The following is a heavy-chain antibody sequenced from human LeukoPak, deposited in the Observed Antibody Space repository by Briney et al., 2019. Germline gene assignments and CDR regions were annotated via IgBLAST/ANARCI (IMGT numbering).Heavy chain of an antibody. CDR1: GGSFSGYY. CDR2: INHSGST. Sequence: PSETLSLTCAVYGGSFSGYYWSWTRQPPGKGLEWIGEINHSGSTNYNPSLKSRVTISVDTSKNQFSLKLSSVTAADTAVYYCASAVPGYDSSGYHYYYMDVWGKGTTVTVSS. J-gene: IGHJ6*03. V-gene: IGHV4-34*01. D-gene: IGHD3-22*01. CDR3: ASAVPGYDSSGYHYYYMDV.